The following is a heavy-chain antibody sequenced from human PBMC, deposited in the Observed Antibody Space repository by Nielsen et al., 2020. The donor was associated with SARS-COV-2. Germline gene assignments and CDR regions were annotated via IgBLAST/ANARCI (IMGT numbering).Heavy chain of an antibody. CDR1: GFTFSSLW. CDR2: IKPDGSEK. D-gene: IGHD3-10*01. CDR3: VKDIRGDYYGSDPYFDY. Sequence: GESLTISCAASGFTFSSLWMSWVRQVPGKGLEWVADIKPDGSEKFYVDSVKGRFTISRDNAKNLLYLQMNSLRAEDTALYYCVKDIRGDYYGSDPYFDYWGQGTPVTVSS. J-gene: IGHJ4*02. V-gene: IGHV3-7*03.